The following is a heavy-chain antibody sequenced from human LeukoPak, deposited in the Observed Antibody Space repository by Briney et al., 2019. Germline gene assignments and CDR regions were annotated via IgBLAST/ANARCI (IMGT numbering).Heavy chain of an antibody. CDR3: IVLAVAGTFGFDY. CDR2: ISSSSSTI. CDR1: GFTFSDYY. J-gene: IGHJ4*02. Sequence: GGSLRLSCAASGFTFSDYYMSWIRQAPGKGLEWVSYISSSSSTIYYADSVKGRFTISRDNAKNSLYLQMNSLRAEDTAVYYCIVLAVAGTFGFDYWGQGTLVTVSS. D-gene: IGHD6-19*01. V-gene: IGHV3-11*04.